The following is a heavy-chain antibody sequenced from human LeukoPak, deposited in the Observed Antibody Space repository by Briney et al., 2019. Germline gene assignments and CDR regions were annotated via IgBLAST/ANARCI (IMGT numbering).Heavy chain of an antibody. CDR3: AKDWVLRYFDWLLSFDY. J-gene: IGHJ4*02. CDR2: IYNTGST. CDR1: GFTVSSYY. V-gene: IGHV3-53*01. Sequence: GGSLRLSCAASGFTVSSYYMSWVRQAPGKGLEWVSNIYNTGSTNYADSVKGRFTISRDNSKNTLYLQMNSLRAEDTAVYYCAKDWVLRYFDWLLSFDYWGQGTLVTVSS. D-gene: IGHD3-9*01.